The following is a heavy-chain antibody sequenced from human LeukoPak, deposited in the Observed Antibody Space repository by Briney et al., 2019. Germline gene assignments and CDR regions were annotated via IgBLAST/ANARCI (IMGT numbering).Heavy chain of an antibody. Sequence: PGGSLRLSCAASGFTFSTYRMHWVRQAPGKGLVWVSRINGDGSSTNYADSVKGRFTISRDNAKNTLFLQMNSLRAEDTAVYYCARVGWLQTPNAYDNWGQGTLVTVSS. CDR1: GFTFSTYR. CDR3: ARVGWLQTPNAYDN. CDR2: INGDGSST. V-gene: IGHV3-74*01. J-gene: IGHJ4*02. D-gene: IGHD5-24*01.